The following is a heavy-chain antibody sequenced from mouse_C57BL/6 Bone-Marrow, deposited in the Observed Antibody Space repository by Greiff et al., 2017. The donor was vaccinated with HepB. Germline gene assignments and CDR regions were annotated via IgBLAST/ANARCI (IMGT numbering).Heavy chain of an antibody. CDR2: IYPGDGDT. CDR3: ARGYFDV. CDR1: GYAFSSSW. V-gene: IGHV1-82*01. Sequence: VQVVESGPELVKPGASVKISCKASGYAFSSSWMNWVKQRPGKGLEWIGRIYPGDGDTNYNGKFKGKATLTADKSSSTAYMQLSSLTSEDSAVYFCARGYFDVWGTGTTVTVSS. J-gene: IGHJ1*03.